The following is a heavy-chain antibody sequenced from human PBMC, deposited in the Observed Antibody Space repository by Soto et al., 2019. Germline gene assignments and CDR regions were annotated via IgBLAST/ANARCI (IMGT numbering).Heavy chain of an antibody. D-gene: IGHD3-10*01. Sequence: SETLSLTCAVSGYSISSSNWWGWIRQPPGKGLEWIGYIYYSGTTYYNPSLKSRVTISVDTSKNQFSLKLSSVTAADTAVYYCARDRNTMVRTYGMDVWGQGTTVTVSS. V-gene: IGHV4-28*03. CDR1: GYSISSSNW. J-gene: IGHJ6*02. CDR3: ARDRNTMVRTYGMDV. CDR2: IYYSGTT.